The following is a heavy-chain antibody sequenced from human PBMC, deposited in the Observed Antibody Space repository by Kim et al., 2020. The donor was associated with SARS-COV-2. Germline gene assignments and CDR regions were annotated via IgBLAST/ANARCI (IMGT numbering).Heavy chain of an antibody. CDR3: ARGRGLGYCSGGSCSPGIDY. CDR1: GYTFTSYY. CDR2: INPSGGST. D-gene: IGHD2-15*01. Sequence: ASVKVSCKASGYTFTSYYMHWVRQAPGQGLEWMGIINPSGGSTSYAQKFQGRVTMTRDTSTSTVYMELSSLRSEDTAVYYCARGRGLGYCSGGSCSPGIDYWGQGTLVTVSS. V-gene: IGHV1-46*01. J-gene: IGHJ4*02.